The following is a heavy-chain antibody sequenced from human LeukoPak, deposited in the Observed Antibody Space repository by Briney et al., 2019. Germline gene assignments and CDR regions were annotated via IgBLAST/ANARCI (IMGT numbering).Heavy chain of an antibody. D-gene: IGHD6-19*01. V-gene: IGHV3-7*01. CDR1: GFTFSRHG. CDR2: IKQDGSEK. CDR3: AREAGDSSGWYNWFDP. J-gene: IGHJ5*02. Sequence: GGSLRLSCAPSGFTFSRHGMHWVRQAPGKGREWVANIKQDGSEKNYVDSVKGRFTISRDNAKNSLYLQMNSLRAEDTAVYYCAREAGDSSGWYNWFDPWGQGTLVTVSS.